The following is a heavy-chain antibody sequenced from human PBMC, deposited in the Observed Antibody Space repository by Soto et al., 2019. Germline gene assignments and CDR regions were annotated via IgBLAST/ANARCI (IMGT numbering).Heavy chain of an antibody. CDR2: INPNSGGT. V-gene: IGHV1-2*02. D-gene: IGHD3-10*01. CDR1: GYTFIAYY. Sequence: QVQLVQSGAEVKKPGASVKVSCKSFGYTFIAYYLHWVRQAPGQGLEWMGWINPNSGGTNYAQKFQGRVTMTRDTPTSTPSRDLSRLTPDDPAVYSCAIVLPPGSPPNSGAKGTLFPV. CDR3: AIVLPPGSPPNS. J-gene: IGHJ5*01.